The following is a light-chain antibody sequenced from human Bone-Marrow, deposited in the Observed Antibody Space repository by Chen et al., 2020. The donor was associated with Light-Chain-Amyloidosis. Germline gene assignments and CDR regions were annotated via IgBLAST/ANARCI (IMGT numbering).Light chain of an antibody. CDR1: QPISSNY. Sequence: EIVLTQSPGTLSLSPGEGANLSCRASQPISSNYLTWYQQKFGQAPRRLIYGSSSRATGIPDRCTGSGSGTDFTLTSNRLEPEDFAMYYCQQYGTSPLTFGGGTKVEI. CDR3: QQYGTSPLT. V-gene: IGKV3-20*01. CDR2: GSS. J-gene: IGKJ4*01.